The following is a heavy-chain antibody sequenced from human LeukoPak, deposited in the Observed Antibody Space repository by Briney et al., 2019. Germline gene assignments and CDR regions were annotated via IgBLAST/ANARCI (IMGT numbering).Heavy chain of an antibody. CDR3: ARGEKTTAGDYFDY. J-gene: IGHJ4*02. D-gene: IGHD4-17*01. CDR2: ISYDGSTK. V-gene: IGHV3-30-3*01. CDR1: GFPFSSSD. Sequence: SGRSLRLSSAASGFPFSSSDMHWVRQAPGKGLEWVAVISYDGSTKYYADSVKGRFTISRDNSENTLYLQMNSLRVEDTAVYYCARGEKTTAGDYFDYWGQGTLVTVSS.